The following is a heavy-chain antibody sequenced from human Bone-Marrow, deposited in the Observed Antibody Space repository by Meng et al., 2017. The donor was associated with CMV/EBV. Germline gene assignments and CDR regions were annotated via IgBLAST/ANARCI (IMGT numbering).Heavy chain of an antibody. J-gene: IGHJ6*02. CDR2: INPNSGNT. V-gene: IGHV1-8*03. Sequence: ASVKVSCKASGYTFTGYYMHWVRQAPGQGLEWMGWINPNSGNTGYAQKFQGRVTITRNTSISTAYMELSSLRSEDTAVYYCARSYPRDISYYYGMDVWGQGTTVTVSS. CDR1: GYTFTGYY. D-gene: IGHD3-16*02. CDR3: ARSYPRDISYYYGMDV.